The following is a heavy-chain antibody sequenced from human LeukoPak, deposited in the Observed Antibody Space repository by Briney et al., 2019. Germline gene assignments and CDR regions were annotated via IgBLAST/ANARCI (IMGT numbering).Heavy chain of an antibody. CDR3: ARLWQFGEFPPEGHYYYYGMDV. CDR1: GFTFSSYS. Sequence: KPGGSLRLSCAASGFTFSSYSMNWVRQAPGKGLEWVSSISSSSSYIYYADSVKGRFTISRDNAKNSLYLQMNSLRAEDTAVYYCARLWQFGEFPPEGHYYYYGMDVWGQGTTVTVSS. V-gene: IGHV3-21*01. CDR2: ISSSSSYI. J-gene: IGHJ6*02. D-gene: IGHD3-10*01.